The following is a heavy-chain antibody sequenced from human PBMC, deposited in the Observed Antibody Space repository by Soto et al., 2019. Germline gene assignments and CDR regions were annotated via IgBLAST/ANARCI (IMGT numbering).Heavy chain of an antibody. V-gene: IGHV2-5*01. Sequence: QITLKESGPTLVRPTQTLTLTCTFSGFSLSTSGLGVSWIRQPPGKALEWLALIYWNDDKRYSPSLKARLTITKDTSKNQVVLTMTNMDPVDTATYYRAHRPSGWYLIDYWGQGTLVTVSS. D-gene: IGHD6-19*01. CDR1: GFSLSTSGLG. CDR3: AHRPSGWYLIDY. J-gene: IGHJ4*02. CDR2: IYWNDDK.